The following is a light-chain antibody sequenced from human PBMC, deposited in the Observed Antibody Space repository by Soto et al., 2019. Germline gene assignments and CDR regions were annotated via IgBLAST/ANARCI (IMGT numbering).Light chain of an antibody. CDR2: AAS. CDR1: QSISSF. V-gene: IGKV1-39*01. J-gene: IGKJ1*01. Sequence: DIQMTQSPSSLSASVVDIVTITCRASQSISSFLTWYQQKAGKAPKLLIYAASSLQSGVPSRFSGSGSGTDFTLTISSLQPEDFASYYCQQSFSTPPTFGQGTKVDIK. CDR3: QQSFSTPPT.